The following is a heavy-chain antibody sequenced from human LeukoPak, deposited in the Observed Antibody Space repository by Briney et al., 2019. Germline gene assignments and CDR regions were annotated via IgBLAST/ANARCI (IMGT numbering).Heavy chain of an antibody. V-gene: IGHV3-11*01. J-gene: IGHJ5*01. CDR1: GFTFSDYY. CDR2: ISSSGSTI. Sequence: AGSLRLSCAASGFTFSDYYMSWVRQAPGKGLEWVSYISSSGSTIYYADSVKGRFTISRDNAKNSLYLQMNSLRAEDTAVYYCARASHKYFDFWSGLGWFDSWGQGTLVTVSS. D-gene: IGHD3-3*01. CDR3: ARASHKYFDFWSGLGWFDS.